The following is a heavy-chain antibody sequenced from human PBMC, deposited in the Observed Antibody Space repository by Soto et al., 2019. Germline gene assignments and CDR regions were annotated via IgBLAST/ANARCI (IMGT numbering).Heavy chain of an antibody. Sequence: SVKVSCKASGGTFSSYAISWVRQAPGQGLEWMGGIIPIFGTANYAQKFQGRVIITRDTSASTAYMDLSSLRSEDTAVYYCARGIATGQLDPWGQGTLVTVSS. CDR3: ARGIATGQLDP. D-gene: IGHD2-15*01. J-gene: IGHJ5*02. CDR1: GGTFSSYA. CDR2: IIPIFGTA. V-gene: IGHV1-69*05.